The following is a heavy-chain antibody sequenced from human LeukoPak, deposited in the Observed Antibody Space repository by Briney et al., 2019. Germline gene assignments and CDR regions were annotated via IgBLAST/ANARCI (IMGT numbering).Heavy chain of an antibody. CDR3: ARRVSSGWYLYYFDY. CDR1: GGSISSSSYY. D-gene: IGHD6-19*01. V-gene: IGHV4-39*01. Sequence: SETLSLTCTVSGGSISSSSYYWGWIRQPPGKGLEWIGSIYYSGSTYYNPSLKSRVTISVDTSKNQFSLKLSSVTAADTAVYYCARRVSSGWYLYYFDYWGQGTLVTVSS. CDR2: IYYSGST. J-gene: IGHJ4*02.